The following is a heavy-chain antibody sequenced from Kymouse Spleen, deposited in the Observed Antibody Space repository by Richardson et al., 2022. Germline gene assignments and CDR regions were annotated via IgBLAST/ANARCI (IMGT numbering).Heavy chain of an antibody. CDR2: IYHSGST. Sequence: QVQLQESGPGLVKPSGTLSLTCAVSGGSISSSNWWSWVRQPPGKGLEWIGEIYHSGSTNYNPSLKSRVTISVDKSKNQFSLKLSSVTAADTAVYYCARKGYNWNYEDYYYYGMDVWGQGTTVTVSS. J-gene: IGHJ6*02. V-gene: IGHV4-4*02. CDR1: GGSISSSNW. CDR3: ARKGYNWNYEDYYYYGMDV. D-gene: IGHD1-7*01.